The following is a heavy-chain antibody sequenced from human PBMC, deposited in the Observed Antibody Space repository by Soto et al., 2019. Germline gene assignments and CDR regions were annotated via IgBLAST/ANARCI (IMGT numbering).Heavy chain of an antibody. CDR1: GYTFTSYA. CDR2: INAGNGNT. J-gene: IGHJ5*02. V-gene: IGHV1-3*01. D-gene: IGHD3-22*01. CDR3: ARDPLSRGYRIGWFDP. Sequence: GASVKVSCKASGYTFTSYAMHWVRQAPGQRLEWMGWINAGNGNTKYSQKFQGRVTITRDTSASTAYMELSSLRSEDTAVYYCARDPLSRGYRIGWFDPWGQGTLVSAPQ.